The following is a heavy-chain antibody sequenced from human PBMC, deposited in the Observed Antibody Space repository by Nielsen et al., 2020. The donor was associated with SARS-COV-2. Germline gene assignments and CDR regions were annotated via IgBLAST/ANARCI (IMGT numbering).Heavy chain of an antibody. CDR3: VIVTAALAFDP. CDR1: GYTFTSYG. J-gene: IGHJ5*02. V-gene: IGHV1-18*04. Sequence: ASVKVSCKASGYTFTSYGITWVRQAPGQGLEWLGWTGIYNGNTKYAQKLQGRVTMTTDTSTATAYMELSSLKSEDTAVYFCVIVTAALAFDPWGQGSLVTVSS. CDR2: TGIYNGNT. D-gene: IGHD3-16*02.